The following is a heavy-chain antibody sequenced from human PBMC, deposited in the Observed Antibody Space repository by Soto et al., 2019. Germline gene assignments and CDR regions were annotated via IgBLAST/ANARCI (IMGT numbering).Heavy chain of an antibody. CDR3: ATDLGDNPASHFDS. CDR1: GVTFSSET. V-gene: IGHV1-69*01. CDR2: NIPLFGTA. D-gene: IGHD2-21*01. Sequence: QVQLVQAGAEVKKPGSSVKVSCKSSGVTFSSETISWVRQAPGHGLEWVGGNIPLFGTANYAQKFQGRVTINAVDSTSTLYIAPSSLRSDDAAVYYCATDLGDNPASHFDSWGQGTLVTVSS. J-gene: IGHJ4*02.